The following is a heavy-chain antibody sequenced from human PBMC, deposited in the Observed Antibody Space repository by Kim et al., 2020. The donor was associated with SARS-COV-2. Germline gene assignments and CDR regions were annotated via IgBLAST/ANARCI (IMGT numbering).Heavy chain of an antibody. V-gene: IGHV3-33*01. Sequence: YYADSGKGRFTISRDNSKNTLYLQMNSLRAEDTAVYYCARDSRVAGTLDYWGQGTLVTVSS. CDR3: ARDSRVAGTLDY. D-gene: IGHD6-19*01. J-gene: IGHJ4*02.